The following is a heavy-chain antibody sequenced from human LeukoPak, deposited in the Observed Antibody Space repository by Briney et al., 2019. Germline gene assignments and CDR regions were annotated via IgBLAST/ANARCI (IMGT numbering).Heavy chain of an antibody. CDR2: IYYSGST. CDR3: ARASYYYDSSGNYYYYMDV. Sequence: SETLSLTCSVSGGSISSSAYYWGWIRQPPGKGLEWIGNIYYSGSTYYNPSLKSRVTISVDTSKNQFSLKLSSVTAADTAVYYCARASYYYDSSGNYYYYMDVWGKGTTVTVSS. J-gene: IGHJ6*03. D-gene: IGHD3-22*01. V-gene: IGHV4-39*07. CDR1: GGSISSSAYY.